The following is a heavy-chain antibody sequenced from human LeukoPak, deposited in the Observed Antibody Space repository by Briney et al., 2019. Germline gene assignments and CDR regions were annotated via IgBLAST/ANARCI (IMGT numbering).Heavy chain of an antibody. D-gene: IGHD3-22*01. J-gene: IGHJ2*01. CDR1: GFTFTIYA. CDR3: AKPLYYDSSGRSFVCDFWR. CDR2: ISGSGGST. Sequence: RGCPRLSCAPSGFTFTIYAISWVRPAPGEGRGWVSAISGSGGSTYYADSVKGRFTISRDNSKNTLYLQMNSLRAEDTAVYYCAKPLYYDSSGRSFVCDFWRWGRGILVSV. V-gene: IGHV3-23*01.